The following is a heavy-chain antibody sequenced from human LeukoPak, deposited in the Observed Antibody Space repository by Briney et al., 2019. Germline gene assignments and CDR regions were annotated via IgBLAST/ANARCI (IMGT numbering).Heavy chain of an antibody. CDR2: IYHSGST. J-gene: IGHJ6*02. V-gene: IGHV4-30-2*05. CDR3: ARAGAAAGLDGMDV. CDR1: GGSISSGGYY. D-gene: IGHD6-13*01. Sequence: PSETLSLTCTVSGGSISSGGYYWSWIRQPPGKGLEWIGYIYHSGSTYYNPSLKSRVTISVDTSKNQFSLKLSSVTAADTAVYYCARAGAAAGLDGMDVWGQGTTVTVSS.